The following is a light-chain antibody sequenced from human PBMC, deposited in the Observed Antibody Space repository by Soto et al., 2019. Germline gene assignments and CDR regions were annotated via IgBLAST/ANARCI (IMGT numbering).Light chain of an antibody. Sequence: EIVLTQSPGTLSLSPGERAALSCRASQSVSSNYLAWYQQKPGQAPRLLIYAAFKRAGGIPDRFSGSGSGTDFTLTISRLEPEDFAVYYCQQYGSSLPLTFGPGTKVDIK. CDR3: QQYGSSLPLT. V-gene: IGKV3-20*01. CDR2: AAF. J-gene: IGKJ3*01. CDR1: QSVSSNY.